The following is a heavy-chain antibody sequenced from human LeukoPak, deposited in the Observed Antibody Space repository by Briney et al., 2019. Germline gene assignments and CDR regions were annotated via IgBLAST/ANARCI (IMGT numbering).Heavy chain of an antibody. D-gene: IGHD3-9*01. J-gene: IGHJ4*02. V-gene: IGHV4-31*03. Sequence: SQTPSLTCTVSGGSISSDGYYWSWIRQHPGKGLEWIGYIYYSGSTYYNPSLKSRVTISVDTSKNQFSLNLDSVTAADTAVYYCARANILTGPNYWGQGTLVTVSS. CDR2: IYYSGST. CDR3: ARANILTGPNY. CDR1: GGSISSDGYY.